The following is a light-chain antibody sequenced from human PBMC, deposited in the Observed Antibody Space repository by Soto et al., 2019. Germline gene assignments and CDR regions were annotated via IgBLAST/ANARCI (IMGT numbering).Light chain of an antibody. J-gene: IGLJ1*01. Sequence: QSALTQPASVSGPPGQSSTISCTGTSSDVGGYNYVSWYQQYPGKAPKLMIYEVSNRPSGVSNRFSGSKSGNMASLTISGLQAEDEADYYCSSYTSSNTYVFGTGTKLTAL. CDR2: EVS. CDR1: SSDVGGYNY. V-gene: IGLV2-14*01. CDR3: SSYTSSNTYV.